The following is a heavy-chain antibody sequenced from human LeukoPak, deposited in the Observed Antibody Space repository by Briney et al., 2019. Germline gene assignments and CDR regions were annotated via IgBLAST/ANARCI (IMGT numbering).Heavy chain of an antibody. V-gene: IGHV7-4-1*02. Sequence: ASVRVSCKASRYTFTSYAMNWVRQAPGQGLEWMGWINTNTGNPTYAQGFTGRFVFSLDTSVSTAYLQISSLKAEDTAVYYCATTDNREMATIEDAFDIWGQGTMVTVSS. J-gene: IGHJ3*02. CDR1: RYTFTSYA. CDR2: INTNTGNP. CDR3: ATTDNREMATIEDAFDI. D-gene: IGHD5-24*01.